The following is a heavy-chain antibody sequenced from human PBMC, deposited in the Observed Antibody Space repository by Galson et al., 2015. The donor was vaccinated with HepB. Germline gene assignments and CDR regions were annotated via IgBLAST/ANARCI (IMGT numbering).Heavy chain of an antibody. D-gene: IGHD3-10*01. CDR3: ARETMVRGVIDY. J-gene: IGHJ4*02. Sequence: SLRLSCAASGFTFSDYYMSWIRQAPGKGLEWVSYISSSNSYTNYADSVKGRFTISRDNAKNSLYLQMNSLRAEDTAVYYCARETMVRGVIDYWGQGTLVTVAS. V-gene: IGHV3-11*05. CDR2: ISSSNSYT. CDR1: GFTFSDYY.